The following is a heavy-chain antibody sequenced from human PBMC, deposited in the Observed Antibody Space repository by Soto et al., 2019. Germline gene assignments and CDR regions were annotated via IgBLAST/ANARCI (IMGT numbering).Heavy chain of an antibody. V-gene: IGHV4-31*03. CDR1: GGSFSSGGYY. CDR3: ARATSFSGHHGY. CDR2: IYYSGST. Sequence: QLQLQESGPGLVKPSQTLSLACTVSGGSFSSGGYYWSWIRQLPGKGLEWIGYIYYSGSTYYNPSLKSRFTISLDTSKYQFSPKLSSVTAADTAVYYCARATSFSGHHGYWGQGTLVTVSS. J-gene: IGHJ4*02. D-gene: IGHD2-8*02.